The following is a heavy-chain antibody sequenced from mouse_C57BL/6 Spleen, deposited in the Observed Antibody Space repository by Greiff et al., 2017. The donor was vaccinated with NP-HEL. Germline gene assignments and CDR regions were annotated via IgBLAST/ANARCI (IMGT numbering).Heavy chain of an antibody. V-gene: IGHV3-6*01. Sequence: EVQLQQSGPGLVKPSQSLSLTCSVTGYSITSGYYWNWIRQFPGNKLEWMGYISYDGSNNYNPSLKNRISITRDTSKNQFFLKLNSETTEDTATYYCARGGLGFDYWGQGTTLTVSS. CDR2: ISYDGSN. CDR1: GYSITSGYY. J-gene: IGHJ2*01. CDR3: ARGGLGFDY. D-gene: IGHD4-1*01.